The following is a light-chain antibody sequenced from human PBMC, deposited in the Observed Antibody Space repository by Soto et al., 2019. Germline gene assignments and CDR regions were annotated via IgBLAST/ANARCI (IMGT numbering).Light chain of an antibody. CDR3: DHYGSPGAT. CDR1: ESVRSSD. CDR2: GAS. Sequence: EIVLTQFPGTLSLSPGERATLSCRASESVRSSDLAWYQQKLGQAPRLLIYGASSRATGIPDRFSGSGSGTDFTLTISRLEPEDFAVYYCDHYGSPGATFGQGTKVEIK. J-gene: IGKJ1*01. V-gene: IGKV3-20*01.